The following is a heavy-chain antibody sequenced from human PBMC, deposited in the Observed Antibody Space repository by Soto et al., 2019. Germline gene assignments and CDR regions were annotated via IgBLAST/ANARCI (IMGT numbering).Heavy chain of an antibody. D-gene: IGHD3-10*01. CDR1: GGSISSYY. Sequence: QVQLQESGPGLVKPSETMSLSCTVSGGSISSYYWSWFPQSPGKRMEWIGYVHHSWGSSYNPSLQSRVAISLDTPKSQFSLKVTSVTATDTAVYYCARQGFGPLHGLVDVWGQGTTVTVSS. CDR3: ARQGFGPLHGLVDV. CDR2: VHHSWGS. V-gene: IGHV4-59*08. J-gene: IGHJ6*02.